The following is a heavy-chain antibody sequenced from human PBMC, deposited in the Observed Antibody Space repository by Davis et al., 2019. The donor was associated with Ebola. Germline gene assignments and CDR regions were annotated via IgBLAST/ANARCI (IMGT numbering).Heavy chain of an antibody. J-gene: IGHJ5*02. CDR2: MTSDGLR. Sequence: GGSLRLSCAVSGFTFYDYNMNWVRQAPGKGLEWVASMTSDGLRSYADSVKGRFTISRDNAKNTLYLQMNSLRAEDTAVYYCARVKIGYSLRWFDPWGQGTLVTVSS. D-gene: IGHD5-18*01. CDR1: GFTFYDYN. V-gene: IGHV3-69-1*01. CDR3: ARVKIGYSLRWFDP.